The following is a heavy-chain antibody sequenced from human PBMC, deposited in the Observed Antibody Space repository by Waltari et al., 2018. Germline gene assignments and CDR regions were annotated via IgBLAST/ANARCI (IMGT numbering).Heavy chain of an antibody. CDR3: ARALSRNDLWSVTFYFYYMDV. J-gene: IGHJ6*03. V-gene: IGHV4-59*01. Sequence: QVQLQEPGPGLVKPSETLSLTCTVSGGAISSDYWSGIRQPPGKGLEWIGYIYYSGSTNHHPTLKSRVTLPVDSSKNQCALKRSSVTAADTAVYYCARALSRNDLWSVTFYFYYMDVWGKGTTVTVSS. D-gene: IGHD3-3*01. CDR1: GGAISSDY. CDR2: IYYSGST.